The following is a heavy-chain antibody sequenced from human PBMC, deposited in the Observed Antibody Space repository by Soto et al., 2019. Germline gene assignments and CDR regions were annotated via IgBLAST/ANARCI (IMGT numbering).Heavy chain of an antibody. J-gene: IGHJ6*02. D-gene: IGHD2-2*01. CDR3: ARDNSVRRGGMDV. CDR1: GGSISSYY. Sequence: QVQLQESGPGLVKPSETLSLTCTVSGGSISSYYWSWIRQPPGKGLELIGYIYGSGSPNYNPSLKSRVTISVATSKNQFSLKLSSVTAADTAVYYCARDNSVRRGGMDVWGQGTTVTVSS. V-gene: IGHV4-59*01. CDR2: IYGSGSP.